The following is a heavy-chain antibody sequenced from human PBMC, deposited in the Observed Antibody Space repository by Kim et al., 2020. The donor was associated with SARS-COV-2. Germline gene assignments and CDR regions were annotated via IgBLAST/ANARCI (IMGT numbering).Heavy chain of an antibody. V-gene: IGHV3-11*06. CDR1: GFTFSDYY. Sequence: GGSLRLSCAASGFTFSDYYMSWIRQAPGKGLEWVSYISSSSSYTNYADSVKGRFTISRDNAKNSLYLQMNSLRAEDTAVYYCARVSGSSPQNWFDPWGQGTLVTVSS. J-gene: IGHJ5*02. CDR3: ARVSGSSPQNWFDP. CDR2: ISSSSSYT. D-gene: IGHD6-13*01.